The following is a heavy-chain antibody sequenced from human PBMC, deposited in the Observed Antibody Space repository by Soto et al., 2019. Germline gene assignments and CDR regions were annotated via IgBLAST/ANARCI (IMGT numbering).Heavy chain of an antibody. CDR2: ST. Sequence: SGPTLVDPTQTLTLTFTVSGFSLTTMLMTLGWIRQPPGKAPEWLALSTQYSPSLQSRLTFTEDTSKNQVVLTMTNMDPVDTATYYCTLRQDTSRGPIYWGQGIMVTVSS. V-gene: IGHV2-5*01. CDR1: GFSLTTMLMT. J-gene: IGHJ4*02. CDR3: TLRQDTSRGPIY. D-gene: IGHD6-13*01.